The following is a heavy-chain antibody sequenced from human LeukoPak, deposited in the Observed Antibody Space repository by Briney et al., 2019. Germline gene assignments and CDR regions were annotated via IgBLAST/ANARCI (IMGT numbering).Heavy chain of an antibody. CDR1: GGSVSNYF. CDR3: ARELVELWFAFDI. D-gene: IGHD5-18*01. V-gene: IGHV4-59*02. J-gene: IGHJ3*02. Sequence: PSETLSLTCTVSGGSVSNYFWSWIRQPPGKGLEWIGNIHHSGRTYYNPSVKSRVTISLDTSKNQFSLKLSSVTAADTAVYYCARELVELWFAFDIWGQGTMVTVSS. CDR2: IHHSGRT.